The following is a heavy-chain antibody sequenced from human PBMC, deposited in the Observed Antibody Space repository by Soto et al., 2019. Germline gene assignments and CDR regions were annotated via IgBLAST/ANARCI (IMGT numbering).Heavy chain of an antibody. CDR3: AKATIFGVVKYYYYMDV. J-gene: IGHJ6*03. D-gene: IGHD3-3*01. CDR1: GFTFSSYA. V-gene: IGHV3-23*01. CDR2: ISGSGGST. Sequence: GGSLRLSCAASGFTFSSYAMSWVRQAPGKGLEWVSAISGSGGSTYYADSVKGRFTISRDNSKNTLYLQMNSLRAEDTAVYYCAKATIFGVVKYYYYMDVWGKGTTVTVSS.